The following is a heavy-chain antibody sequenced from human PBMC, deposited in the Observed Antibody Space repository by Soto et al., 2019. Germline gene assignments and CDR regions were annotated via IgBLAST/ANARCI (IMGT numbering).Heavy chain of an antibody. D-gene: IGHD2-15*01. V-gene: IGHV3-11*01. CDR3: ARGKSIFYGMDV. Sequence: QVQLVESGGGLVKPGGSLRLSCAASGFTFSDYYISWIRQAPGKGLEWVSYISSSGTTIYHADSVKGRFTISRDNAKNSMFLQMNSLRSEDTGVYYRARGKSIFYGMDVWGQGTTVTVSS. J-gene: IGHJ6*02. CDR1: GFTFSDYY. CDR2: ISSSGTTI.